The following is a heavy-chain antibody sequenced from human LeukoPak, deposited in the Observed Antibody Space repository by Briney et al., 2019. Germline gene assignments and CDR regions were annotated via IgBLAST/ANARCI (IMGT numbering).Heavy chain of an antibody. V-gene: IGHV4-34*12. D-gene: IGHD6-13*01. J-gene: IGHJ6*03. Sequence: SETLSLTCAVYGGSFSGYYWSWIRQPPGKGLEWIGEIIHSGSTNYNPSLKSRVTISVDTSKNQFPLKLSSVTAADTAVYYCARPRIAAAGRSRGSGPPKDQYYMDVWGKGTTVTVSS. CDR3: ARPRIAAAGRSRGSGPPKDQYYMDV. CDR2: IIHSGST. CDR1: GGSFSGYY.